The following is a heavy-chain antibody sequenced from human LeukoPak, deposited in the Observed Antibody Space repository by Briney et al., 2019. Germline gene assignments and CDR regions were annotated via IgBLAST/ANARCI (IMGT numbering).Heavy chain of an antibody. CDR2: IKQDGSEK. CDR3: ARVKIGNDILTGPWDAFDI. D-gene: IGHD3-9*01. Sequence: PGGSLRLSCAASGFTFSSYWMSWVRQAPGKGLEWVANIKQDGSEKYYVDSVKGRFTISRDNAKNSLYLQMNSLRAEDTAVYYCARVKIGNDILTGPWDAFDIWGQGTMVTVSS. J-gene: IGHJ3*02. V-gene: IGHV3-7*01. CDR1: GFTFSSYW.